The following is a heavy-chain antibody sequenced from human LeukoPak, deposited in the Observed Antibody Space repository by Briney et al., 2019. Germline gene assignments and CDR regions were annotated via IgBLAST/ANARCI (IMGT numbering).Heavy chain of an antibody. V-gene: IGHV3-23*01. Sequence: GGSLRLSCAASGFTFSSYAMSWVRQAPGKGLEWVSAISGSGGSTYYADSVKGRLTISRDNSKNTLYLQMNSLRAEDTAVYYCATRPRTIFGVVSDYWGQGTLVTVSS. CDR2: ISGSGGST. CDR3: ATRPRTIFGVVSDY. CDR1: GFTFSSYA. J-gene: IGHJ4*02. D-gene: IGHD3-3*01.